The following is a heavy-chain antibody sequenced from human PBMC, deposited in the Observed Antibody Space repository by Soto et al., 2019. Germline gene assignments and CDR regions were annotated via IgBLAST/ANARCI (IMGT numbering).Heavy chain of an antibody. Sequence: LCCAACGVSFRNYAMGGSCKTPGKGLEWVATISSSGRSTYYADSVKGRFTISRDNSKNTLFLQMNSLRADDTAVFYCATVRTRQRLVTSWFDLRGQRPPVTVHS. CDR2: ISSSGRST. V-gene: IGHV3-23*01. J-gene: IGHJ5*02. CDR1: GVSFRNYA. CDR3: ATVRTRQRLVTSWFDL. D-gene: IGHD6-19*01.